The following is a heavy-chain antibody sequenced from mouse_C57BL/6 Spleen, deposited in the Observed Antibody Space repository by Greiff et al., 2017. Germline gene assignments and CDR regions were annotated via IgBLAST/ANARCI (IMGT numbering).Heavy chain of an antibody. CDR3: ARYYGSSYVDY. V-gene: IGHV1-55*01. J-gene: IGHJ2*01. CDR2: IYPGSGST. D-gene: IGHD1-1*01. Sequence: QVQLQQPGAELVKPGASVKLSCKASGYTFTSYWITWVKQRPGQGLEWIGDIYPGSGSTNYNEKFKSKATLTVDKSSSTAYMQLSSLTSEDSAVDYCARYYGSSYVDYWGQGTTLTVSS. CDR1: GYTFTSYW.